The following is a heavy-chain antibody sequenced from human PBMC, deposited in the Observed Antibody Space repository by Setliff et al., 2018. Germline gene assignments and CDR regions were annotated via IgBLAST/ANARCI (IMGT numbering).Heavy chain of an antibody. V-gene: IGHV4-59*08. Sequence: ASETLSLTCSVSGASISNYYWSWIRQPPGKGLEWIGYIYSSGSTNYNPSLKSRVTISLDTSKNHFSLNLRSVTAADTAVYYCARLSPYNTGPPFDYWGQGTLVTSPQ. D-gene: IGHD2-8*02. CDR1: GASISNYY. CDR3: ARLSPYNTGPPFDY. J-gene: IGHJ4*02. CDR2: IYSSGST.